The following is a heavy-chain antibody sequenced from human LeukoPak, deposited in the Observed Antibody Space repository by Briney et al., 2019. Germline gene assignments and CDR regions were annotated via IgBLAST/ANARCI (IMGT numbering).Heavy chain of an antibody. J-gene: IGHJ4*02. CDR2: ISDRGDNT. CDR3: AKDLRLRYFTY. V-gene: IGHV3-23*01. CDR1: GFTFSAYG. Sequence: GGSLRLSCTASGFTFSAYGMTWVRQAPGKGLEWVSHISDRGDNTYYADPVQGRFTISRDNSKNTLYLQMNSLRAEDTAVYHCAKDLRLRYFTYWGQGTLVTVSS. D-gene: IGHD3-9*01.